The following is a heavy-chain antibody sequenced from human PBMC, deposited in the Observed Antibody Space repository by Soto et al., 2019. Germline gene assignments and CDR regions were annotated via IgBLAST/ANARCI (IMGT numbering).Heavy chain of an antibody. CDR1: GYTLTELS. V-gene: IGHV1-24*01. CDR2: FDPEDGET. Sequence: GASVKVSCKVSGYTLTELSMHWVRQAPGKGLEWMGGFDPEDGETIYAQKFQGRVTMTEDTSTDTAYMELSSLRSEDTAVYYCATVFVYYYGSGSRTNRNAPSGYYFDYWGQGTLVTVSS. CDR3: ATVFVYYYGSGSRTNRNAPSGYYFDY. J-gene: IGHJ4*02. D-gene: IGHD3-10*01.